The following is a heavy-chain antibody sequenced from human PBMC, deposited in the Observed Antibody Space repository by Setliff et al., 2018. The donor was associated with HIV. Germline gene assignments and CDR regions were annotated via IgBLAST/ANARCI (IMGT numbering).Heavy chain of an antibody. CDR2: INAGNGNT. V-gene: IGHV1-3*01. CDR3: AVRTSIAAAGTDWFDP. Sequence: ASVKVSCKASGYTFTSYAMHWVRQAPGQRLEWMGWINAGNGNTKYSQKFQGRVTITRDTSASTAYMELSSLRSEDTAVYYCAVRTSIAAAGTDWFDPWGQGTLVTVSS. CDR1: GYTFTSYA. D-gene: IGHD6-13*01. J-gene: IGHJ5*02.